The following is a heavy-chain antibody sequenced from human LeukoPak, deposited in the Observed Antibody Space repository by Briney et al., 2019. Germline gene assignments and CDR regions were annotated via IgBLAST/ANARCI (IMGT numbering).Heavy chain of an antibody. V-gene: IGHV4-34*01. J-gene: IGHJ4*02. D-gene: IGHD3-10*01. CDR2: INHSGST. Sequence: SETLSLTCAVYGGSFSGYYWSWIRQPPGKGLEWIGEINHSGSTNYNPSLKSRVTILVDTSKNQFSLKLSSVTAADTAVYYCARGLRLPMVRGTFDYWGQGTLVTVSS. CDR3: ARGLRLPMVRGTFDY. CDR1: GGSFSGYY.